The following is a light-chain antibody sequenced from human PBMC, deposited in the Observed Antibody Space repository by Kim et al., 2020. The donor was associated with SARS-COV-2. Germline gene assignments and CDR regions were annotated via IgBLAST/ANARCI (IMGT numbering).Light chain of an antibody. Sequence: EIVLTLSPGTLSLSPGERATLSCRASQSVSSTYLAWYQQKPGQAPRLLIYGASSRATGIPDRFSGSGSGTDFTLTISRLDPEDFAVYYCQQYGISPYTFGQGTKLEI. CDR2: GAS. V-gene: IGKV3-20*01. J-gene: IGKJ2*01. CDR1: QSVSSTY. CDR3: QQYGISPYT.